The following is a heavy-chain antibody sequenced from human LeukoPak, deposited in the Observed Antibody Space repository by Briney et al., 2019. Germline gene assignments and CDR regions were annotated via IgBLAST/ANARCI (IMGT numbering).Heavy chain of an antibody. V-gene: IGHV1-2*04. Sequence: GASVKVSCNASGYSFTGYYMHWVRQAPGQGLEWMGWINPNSGGTKYAQKFQGWVTMTRDTSISTAYMELSRLRSDDTAVYYCARPRRFGELYEGLDIWGQGTMVTVSS. D-gene: IGHD3-10*01. J-gene: IGHJ3*02. CDR1: GYSFTGYY. CDR2: INPNSGGT. CDR3: ARPRRFGELYEGLDI.